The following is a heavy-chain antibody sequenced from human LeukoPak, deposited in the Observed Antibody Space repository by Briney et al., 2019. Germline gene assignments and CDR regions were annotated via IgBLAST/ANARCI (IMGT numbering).Heavy chain of an antibody. Sequence: GGSLRLSCAASGFTFSNAWMSWVRQAPGKGLEWVGRIKSKTDGGTTDYAAPVKGRFTISRDDSKNTLYLQMNSLKTEDTAVYYCTTDFRRFLEWLLYYWGQGTLVTVSS. CDR1: GFTFSNAW. J-gene: IGHJ4*02. CDR3: TTDFRRFLEWLLYY. D-gene: IGHD3-3*01. V-gene: IGHV3-15*01. CDR2: IKSKTDGGTT.